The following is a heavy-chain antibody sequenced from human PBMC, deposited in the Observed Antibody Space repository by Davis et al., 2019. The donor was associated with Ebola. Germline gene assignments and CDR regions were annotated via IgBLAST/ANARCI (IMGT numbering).Heavy chain of an antibody. V-gene: IGHV3-30*14. CDR2: IWYDGSNK. CDR3: VKGYGFGDPWGY. CDR1: GFTFSSYA. D-gene: IGHD3-10*01. Sequence: GGSLRLSCAASGFTFSSYAMHWARQAPGKGLEWVAVIWYDGSNKYYADSVKGRFTISRDNSKNTLYLQMSSLRAEDTAVYYCVKGYGFGDPWGYWGQGTLVTVSS. J-gene: IGHJ4*02.